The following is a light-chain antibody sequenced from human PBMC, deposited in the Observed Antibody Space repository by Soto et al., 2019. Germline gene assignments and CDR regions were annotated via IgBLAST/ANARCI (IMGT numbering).Light chain of an antibody. Sequence: QAVVTQPASVSGSPGQSITISCTGTSSDLGGYDYVSWYQQYPGKAPKLMISEVSNRPSGVSNRFSGSKSGNTASLTISGLQTEDEADYYCSSYTSTSSFVVFGGGTKVTVL. CDR2: EVS. CDR1: SSDLGGYDY. V-gene: IGLV2-14*01. J-gene: IGLJ2*01. CDR3: SSYTSTSSFVV.